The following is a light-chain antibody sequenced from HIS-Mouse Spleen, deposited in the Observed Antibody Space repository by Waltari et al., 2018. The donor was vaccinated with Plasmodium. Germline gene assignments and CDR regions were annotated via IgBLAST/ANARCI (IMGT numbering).Light chain of an antibody. CDR2: EVS. CDR1: SRDVGGYTV. J-gene: IGLJ2*01. Sequence: QSALTQPPSASGSPGQSVPISCTGSSRDVGGYTVIHWYQQHPGKAPKLMIYEVSKRPSGVPDRFSGSKSGNTASLTVSGLQAEDEADYYCSSYAGSNNLVFGGGTKLTVL. CDR3: SSYAGSNNLV. V-gene: IGLV2-8*01.